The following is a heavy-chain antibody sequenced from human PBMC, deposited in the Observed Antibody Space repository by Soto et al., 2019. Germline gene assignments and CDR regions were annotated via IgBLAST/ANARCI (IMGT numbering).Heavy chain of an antibody. J-gene: IGHJ4*02. D-gene: IGHD2-15*01. V-gene: IGHV3-30*18. CDR2: ISYDGSNK. Sequence: QVQLVESGGGVVQPGRSLRLSCAASGFTFSSYGMHWVRQAPGKGLEWVAVISYDGSNKYYADSVKGRFTISRDNSKNTLYLQMNSRRAEDTAVYYCAKVCSGGSCSLADYWGQGTLVTVSS. CDR1: GFTFSSYG. CDR3: AKVCSGGSCSLADY.